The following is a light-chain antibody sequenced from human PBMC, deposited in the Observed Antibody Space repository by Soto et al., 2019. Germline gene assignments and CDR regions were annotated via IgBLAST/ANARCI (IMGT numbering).Light chain of an antibody. V-gene: IGKV3-20*01. CDR1: QSVSSSY. Sequence: EIVLTQSPGTLSLSPGERATLSCRASQSVSSSYLAWYQQNPGQAPRLLIYGASSRATGIPDRFSGSGSGTDFTLTISRLEPEDFAVYYCQQYGSSPWTFGQGTKVE. CDR3: QQYGSSPWT. J-gene: IGKJ1*01. CDR2: GAS.